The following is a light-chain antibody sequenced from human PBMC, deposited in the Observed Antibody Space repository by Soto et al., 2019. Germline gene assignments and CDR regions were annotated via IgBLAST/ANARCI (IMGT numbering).Light chain of an antibody. CDR2: GAS. Sequence: IVLTQSPGTLSLSPGERATLSCRASQSISSSQLAWYQQKPGQPPSLLIYGASSRATGIPDRFSGGGCGTDFTLTSRRLEPEDFAVYYCQQYRDSPGTFGQGTKVEIK. CDR1: QSISSSQ. CDR3: QQYRDSPGT. V-gene: IGKV3-20*01. J-gene: IGKJ1*01.